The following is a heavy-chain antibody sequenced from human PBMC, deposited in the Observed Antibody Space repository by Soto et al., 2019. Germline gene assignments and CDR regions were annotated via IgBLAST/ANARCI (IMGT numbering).Heavy chain of an antibody. CDR1: GYTFTIYG. Sequence: GTSVKVSCKASGYTFTIYGISWVRQAPGQGLEWMGWISAYNGNTNYAQKLQGRVTMTTDTSTSTAYMELRSLRSDDTAVYYCARDESGGLGSYLDYWGQGTLVTVSS. CDR2: ISAYNGNT. CDR3: ARDESGGLGSYLDY. V-gene: IGHV1-18*01. D-gene: IGHD2-15*01. J-gene: IGHJ4*02.